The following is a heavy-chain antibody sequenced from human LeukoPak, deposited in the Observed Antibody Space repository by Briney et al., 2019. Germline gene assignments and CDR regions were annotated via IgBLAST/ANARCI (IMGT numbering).Heavy chain of an antibody. J-gene: IGHJ3*02. CDR3: ARGHGSRSYYDAFDI. V-gene: IGHV4-59*01. CDR1: GGSISSYY. Sequence: SETLSLTCTVSGGSISSYYWSWIRQPPGKELEWIGYMYYSGSTNYNPSLKSRVTISVDTSKNQFSLKLNSVTAADTAVYYCARGHGSRSYYDAFDIWGQGTMVTVSS. D-gene: IGHD3-10*01. CDR2: MYYSGST.